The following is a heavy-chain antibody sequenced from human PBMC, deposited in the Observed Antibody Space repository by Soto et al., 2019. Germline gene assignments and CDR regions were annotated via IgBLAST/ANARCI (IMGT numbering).Heavy chain of an antibody. D-gene: IGHD6-19*01. J-gene: IGHJ4*02. Sequence: GGSLRLSCAASGFTFSGYGMHWVRQAPGKGLEWVAIVSYDGSNKYYADSVQGRFTISRDNSKNTLYLQMNSLRAEDTAVYYCAKDPRRWLAPGYYFDYWGQGTLVTVSS. CDR3: AKDPRRWLAPGYYFDY. V-gene: IGHV3-30*18. CDR2: VSYDGSNK. CDR1: GFTFSGYG.